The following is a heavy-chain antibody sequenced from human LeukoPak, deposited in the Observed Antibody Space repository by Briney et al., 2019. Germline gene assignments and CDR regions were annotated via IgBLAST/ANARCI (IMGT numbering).Heavy chain of an antibody. V-gene: IGHV3-11*01. CDR3: ARQGFEIGY. CDR1: GFTLSHYY. CDR2: ISSSGDTI. Sequence: KPGGSLRLSCAASGFTLSHYYMTWIRQAPGKGLEWLSCISSSGDTIYHADPVKGRFTVSKDNAENSLYLQMNSLRAEDTAMYYCARQGFEIGYWGQGTLVTVSS. J-gene: IGHJ4*02.